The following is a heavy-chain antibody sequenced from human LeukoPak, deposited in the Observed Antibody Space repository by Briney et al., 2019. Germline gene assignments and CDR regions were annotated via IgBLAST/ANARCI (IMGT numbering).Heavy chain of an antibody. CDR2: LKPDGRDK. J-gene: IGHJ4*02. V-gene: IGHV3-7*05. CDR1: GFTFSSYW. CDR3: VRDLDF. Sequence: GGSLRLSCAASGFTFSSYWMDWVRQAPGKGLEWVANLKPDGRDKYYTDSVKGRFTISRDNAKGPLYPQMNSLRAEDTAVYYCVRDLDFWGQGTLVTVSS.